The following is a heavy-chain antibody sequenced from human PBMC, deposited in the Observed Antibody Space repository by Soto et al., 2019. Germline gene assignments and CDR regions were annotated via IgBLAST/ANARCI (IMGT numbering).Heavy chain of an antibody. D-gene: IGHD3-9*01. Sequence: GSLRLSCAASGFTFSSYSMKWVRQAPGKGLEWVSAISGSGGNTYYADSVKGRFTISRDNSKNTLYLQMNSLRAEDTAVYYCAKDRQVPWFAFDIWGQGTMVTVSS. CDR2: ISGSGGNT. V-gene: IGHV3-23*01. J-gene: IGHJ3*02. CDR3: AKDRQVPWFAFDI. CDR1: GFTFSSYS.